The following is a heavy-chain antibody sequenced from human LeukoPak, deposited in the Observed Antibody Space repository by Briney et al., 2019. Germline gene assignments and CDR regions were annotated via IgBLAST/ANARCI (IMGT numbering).Heavy chain of an antibody. J-gene: IGHJ4*02. D-gene: IGHD3-22*01. CDR1: GGTFSSYA. V-gene: IGHV1-69*13. Sequence: SVKVSCKASGGTFSSYAISWVRQAPGQGLEWMGGIIPIFGTANYAQKFQGRVTITADESTSTAYMELSSLRSEDTAVYYCARALGDYYDSSGYSNWGQGTLVTVSS. CDR3: ARALGDYYDSSGYSN. CDR2: IIPIFGTA.